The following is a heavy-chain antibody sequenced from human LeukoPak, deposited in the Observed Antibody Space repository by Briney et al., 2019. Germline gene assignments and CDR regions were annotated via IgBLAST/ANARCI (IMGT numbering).Heavy chain of an antibody. CDR3: ARYGGDSPLDY. CDR1: GGSISSSSYY. Sequence: SETLSLTCTVSGGSISSSSYYWGWIRQPPGKGLEWIGSIYYSGSTYYNPSLKSRVTISVDTSKNQFSLKLSSVTAADTAVYYCARYGGDSPLDYWGQGTLVTVSS. CDR2: IYYSGST. V-gene: IGHV4-39*01. J-gene: IGHJ4*02. D-gene: IGHD2-21*01.